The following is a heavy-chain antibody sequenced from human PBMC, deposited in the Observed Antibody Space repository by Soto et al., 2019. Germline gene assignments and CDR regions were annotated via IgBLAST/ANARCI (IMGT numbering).Heavy chain of an antibody. D-gene: IGHD5-12*01. J-gene: IGHJ4*02. V-gene: IGHV3-30*18. CDR3: AKSRREYSGYDLGLGY. CDR1: GFTFSSYG. Sequence: GGSLRLSCAASGFTFSSYGMHWVRQAPGKGLEWVAVISYDGSNKYYADSVKGRFTISRDNSKNTLYLQMNSLRAEDTAVYYCAKSRREYSGYDLGLGYWGQGTLVTVSS. CDR2: ISYDGSNK.